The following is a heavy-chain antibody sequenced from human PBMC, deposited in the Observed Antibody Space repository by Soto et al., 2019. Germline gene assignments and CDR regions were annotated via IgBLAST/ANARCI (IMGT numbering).Heavy chain of an antibody. CDR2: ISSTGSNK. CDR3: ARVSASTSGWYGSGWGTFDS. Sequence: QVHLVESGGGVVQPGGSLSLSCAASGFTFTSHGMHWVRHAPGKGLDWVAAISSTGSNKYYADSVKGRFTISRSDYTSTLYLEMKSLRVEDTAIYYCARVSASTSGWYGSGWGTFDSWGQGTLVTVSS. V-gene: IGHV3-30*03. J-gene: IGHJ4*02. D-gene: IGHD6-19*01. CDR1: GFTFTSHG.